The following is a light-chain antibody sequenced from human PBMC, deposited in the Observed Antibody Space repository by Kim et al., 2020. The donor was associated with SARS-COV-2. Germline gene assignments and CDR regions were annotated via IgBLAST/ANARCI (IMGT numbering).Light chain of an antibody. CDR3: CTYAGSYTFV. CDR2: DVS. Sequence: RSVSTSCTGPINDIGSYKFVSWYHHHPGNAPKLIIFDVSERSTGVPDRFSVSLSANTASLTISGLRPEDESDYYCCTYAGSYTFVFGGGTQLTVL. V-gene: IGLV2-11*01. J-gene: IGLJ3*02. CDR1: INDIGSYKF.